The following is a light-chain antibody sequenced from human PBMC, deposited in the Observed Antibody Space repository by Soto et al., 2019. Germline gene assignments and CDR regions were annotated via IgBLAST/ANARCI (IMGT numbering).Light chain of an antibody. Sequence: QSVLTQPPSAKGTPGQRVTISCYPSSSNIGGNTVNWYQQVPGTAPKLLIYSYDQRPSGVPDRFSGSKSGTSASLAISGLQSEDEADYYCAAWDASLNGYVFGTGTKVTVL. CDR2: SYD. CDR1: SSNIGGNT. J-gene: IGLJ1*01. CDR3: AAWDASLNGYV. V-gene: IGLV1-44*01.